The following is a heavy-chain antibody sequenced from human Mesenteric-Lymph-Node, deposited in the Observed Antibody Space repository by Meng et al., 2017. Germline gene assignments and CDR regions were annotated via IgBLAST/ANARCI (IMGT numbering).Heavy chain of an antibody. CDR3: ARDQGYAAFDI. D-gene: IGHD2-15*01. Sequence: GESLKISCAASGFSFSSYTMNWVRQAPGKGLEWVASMNQDGSLTYYVDSVKGRFTISRDNAKSSVYLQMNSLRAEDTAVYYCARDQGYAAFDIWGQGTMVTVSS. CDR2: MNQDGSLT. V-gene: IGHV3-7*01. CDR1: GFSFSSYT. J-gene: IGHJ3*02.